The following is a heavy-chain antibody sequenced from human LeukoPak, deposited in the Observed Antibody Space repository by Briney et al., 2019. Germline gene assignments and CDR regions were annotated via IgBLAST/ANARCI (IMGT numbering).Heavy chain of an antibody. D-gene: IGHD6-13*01. J-gene: IGHJ4*02. Sequence: GRSLRPAHAPSGFSFSTSGMDSVRQDAGKGRGWVCFVQNDASEKYFADSVKGPFTISRDNSKSTLYLQMSSLRAEDTAVYYCARESSRIAIGTLDFWGQGTLVTVSS. CDR3: ARESSRIAIGTLDF. CDR1: GFSFSTSG. V-gene: IGHV3-33*05. CDR2: VQNDASEK.